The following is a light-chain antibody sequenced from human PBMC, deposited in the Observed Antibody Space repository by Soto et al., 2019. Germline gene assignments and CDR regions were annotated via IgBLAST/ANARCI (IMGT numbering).Light chain of an antibody. J-gene: IGKJ4*01. Sequence: AIRMTPSPSSFSASTGDRVTITCRASQGISSYLAWYQQKPGKAPKLLIYAASTLQSGVPSRFSGSGSGTEFTLTISSLQSEDFAVYYCQHYNNWPLTFGGGTKVDIK. CDR2: AAS. CDR1: QGISSY. V-gene: IGKV1-8*01. CDR3: QHYNNWPLT.